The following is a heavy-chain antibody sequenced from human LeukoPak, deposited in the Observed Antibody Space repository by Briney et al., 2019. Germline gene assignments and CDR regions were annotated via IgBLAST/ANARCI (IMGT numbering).Heavy chain of an antibody. D-gene: IGHD5-18*01. CDR3: ARERSSYGAFEI. J-gene: IGHJ3*02. CDR2: LYYTGIT. V-gene: IGHV4-59*12. CDR1: GGSIDNFY. Sequence: SETLSLTCTVSGGSIDNFYWSWIRHSPGKGLEWIGYLYYTGITNYTPSLRRRVTISLDRSKNQFYLNLKSVTVADSAVYYCARERSSYGAFEIWGQGTMVTVSA.